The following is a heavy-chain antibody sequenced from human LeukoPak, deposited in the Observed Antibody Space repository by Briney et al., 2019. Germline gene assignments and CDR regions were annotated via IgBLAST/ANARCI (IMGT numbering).Heavy chain of an antibody. CDR1: GGSISSYY. Sequence: SETPSLTCTVSGGSISSYYWSWIRQPPGKGLEWIGYIYYSGSTNYNPSLKSRVTISVDTSKNQFSLKLSSVTAADTAVYYCARGVDYALLFFDYWGQGTLVTVSS. CDR3: ARGVDYALLFFDY. J-gene: IGHJ4*02. D-gene: IGHD4-17*01. V-gene: IGHV4-59*01. CDR2: IYYSGST.